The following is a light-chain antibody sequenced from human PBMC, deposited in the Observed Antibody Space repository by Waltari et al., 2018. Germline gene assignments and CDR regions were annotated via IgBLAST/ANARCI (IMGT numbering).Light chain of an antibody. J-gene: IGLJ3*02. CDR2: DVS. V-gene: IGLV2-14*01. CDR3: NSYTGSSSWV. Sequence: SALTPPASVSGSPGQSLTISCTGTRSVVGSYNNVYWYQQHPGKAPKLIIYDVSERPSGVSDRFSGSKSGNTASLTISGLQAEDEADYYCNSYTGSSSWVFGGGTKLTVL. CDR1: RSVVGSYNN.